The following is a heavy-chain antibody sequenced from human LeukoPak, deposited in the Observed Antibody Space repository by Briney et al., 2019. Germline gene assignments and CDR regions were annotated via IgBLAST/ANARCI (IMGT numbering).Heavy chain of an antibody. V-gene: IGHV1-8*01. J-gene: IGHJ3*02. CDR1: GYTFTSYD. D-gene: IGHD2-2*01. CDR2: MNPNSGNT. Sequence: ASVKVSCKASGYTFTSYDINWVRQATGQGLEWMGWMNPNSGNTGYAQKFQGRVTMTRNTSISTAYMKLSSLRSEDTAVYYCACHAGQPGARDAFDIWGQGTMVTVSS. CDR3: ACHAGQPGARDAFDI.